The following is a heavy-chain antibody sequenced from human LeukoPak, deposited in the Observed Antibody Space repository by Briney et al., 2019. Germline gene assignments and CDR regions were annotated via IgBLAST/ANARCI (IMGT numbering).Heavy chain of an antibody. J-gene: IGHJ6*02. CDR2: IYYSGST. CDR3: ARDLRTGYYYYGMDV. D-gene: IGHD2-8*02. Sequence: PSETLSLTCTVSGGSISSYYWSRIRQPPGKGLEWIGYIYYSGSTNYNPSLKSRVTISVDTSKNQFSLKLSSVTAADTAVYYCARDLRTGYYYYGMDVWGQGTTVTVSS. V-gene: IGHV4-59*01. CDR1: GGSISSYY.